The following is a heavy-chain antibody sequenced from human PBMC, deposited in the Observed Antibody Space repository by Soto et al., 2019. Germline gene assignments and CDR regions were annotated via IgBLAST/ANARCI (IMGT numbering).Heavy chain of an antibody. CDR3: ARDYYDSSGYYLVFDY. J-gene: IGHJ4*02. CDR2: IIPLFGTA. CDR1: GGTFSSYA. V-gene: IGHV1-69*01. D-gene: IGHD3-22*01. Sequence: QVQLVQSGAEVKKPGSSVKVSCKASGGTFSSYAISWVRQAPGQGLEWMGGIIPLFGTANYAQKFQGRVTITADESTSTAYMELSSLRSEDTAVYYCARDYYDSSGYYLVFDYWGQGTLVTVSS.